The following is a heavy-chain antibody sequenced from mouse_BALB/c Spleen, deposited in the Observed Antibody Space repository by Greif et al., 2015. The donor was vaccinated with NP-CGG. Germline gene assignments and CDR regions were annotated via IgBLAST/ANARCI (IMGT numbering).Heavy chain of an antibody. CDR2: ILPGSGST. J-gene: IGHJ1*01. Sequence: VQLQESGAELMKPGASVKISCKATGYTFSSYWIEWVKQRPGHGLEWIGEILPGSGSTNYNEKFKGKATFTADTSSNTAYMQLISLTSEDSAVYYCAKRYDGRYWYFDVWGAGATVTVSS. CDR3: AKRYDGRYWYFDV. V-gene: IGHV1-9*01. D-gene: IGHD2-14*01. CDR1: GYTFSSYW.